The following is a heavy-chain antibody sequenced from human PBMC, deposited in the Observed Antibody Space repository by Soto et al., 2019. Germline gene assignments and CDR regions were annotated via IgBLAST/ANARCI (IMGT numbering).Heavy chain of an antibody. CDR1: GCSISSGGYY. D-gene: IGHD3-10*01. V-gene: IGHV4-31*03. J-gene: IGHJ4*02. CDR3: ASQRYGSGSIYYFDY. CDR2: IYYSGST. Sequence: SETLSLTCTVSGCSISSGGYYWSWIRQHPGKGLEWIGYIYYSGSTYYNPSLKSRVTISVDTSKNQFSLKLSSVTAADTAVYYCASQRYGSGSIYYFDYWGQGTLVTVSS.